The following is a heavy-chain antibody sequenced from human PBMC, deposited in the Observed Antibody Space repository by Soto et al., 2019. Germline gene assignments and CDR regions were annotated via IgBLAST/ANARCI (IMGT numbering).Heavy chain of an antibody. CDR2: INAGNGNT. D-gene: IGHD3-10*01. J-gene: IGHJ4*02. V-gene: IGHV1-3*01. CDR1: GYTFTSYA. CDR3: ARDMGFGLSDY. Sequence: QVQLVQSGAEVKKPGASVKVSCKASGYTFTSYAMDWMRQAPGQRLEWMGWINAGNGNTKYSQKFQGRVTITRDTSASTAYMELSSLRSEDTAVYYCARDMGFGLSDYWGQGTLVTVSS.